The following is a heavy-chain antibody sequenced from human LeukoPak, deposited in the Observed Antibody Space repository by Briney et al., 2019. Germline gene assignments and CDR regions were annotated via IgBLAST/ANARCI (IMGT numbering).Heavy chain of an antibody. CDR2: VSYDGSNK. Sequence: GGSLRLSCAASGSTFSSYAMHWVRQAPGKGLEWVAVVSYDGSNKYYADSVKGRFTISRDNSKNTLYLQMNSLRAKDTAVYYCARGMDIVATITLDCWGQGTLVTVCS. CDR3: ARGMDIVATITLDC. CDR1: GSTFSSYA. J-gene: IGHJ4*02. D-gene: IGHD5-12*01. V-gene: IGHV3-30*01.